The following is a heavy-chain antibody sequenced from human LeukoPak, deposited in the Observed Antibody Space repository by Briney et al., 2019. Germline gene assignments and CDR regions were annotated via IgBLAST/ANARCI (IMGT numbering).Heavy chain of an antibody. J-gene: IGHJ5*02. D-gene: IGHD2-2*01. Sequence: SQTLSLTCAVSGGSISSGGYSWSWIRQPPGKGPEWIGYIYHSGGTYYNPSLKSRVTISVDRSKNQFSLKLSSVTAADTAVYYCARGKTVPAARVGNWFDPWGQGTLVTVSS. V-gene: IGHV4-30-2*01. CDR2: IYHSGGT. CDR1: GGSISSGGYS. CDR3: ARGKTVPAARVGNWFDP.